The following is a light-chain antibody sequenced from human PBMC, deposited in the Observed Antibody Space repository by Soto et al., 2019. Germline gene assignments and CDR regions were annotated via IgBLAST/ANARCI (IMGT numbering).Light chain of an antibody. CDR2: CNH. J-gene: IGLJ3*02. Sequence: QSVLTQPPSVSEAPGQTVTISCTGSSSNIGAGNNVNWYQQLPGTAPKLLIYCNHNRPSGVPDLFSGSKSDTSASLAITGLQSEDEADYYCAALYDSLNGPVFGGGTQLTV. CDR3: AALYDSLNGPV. CDR1: SSNIGAGNN. V-gene: IGLV1-40*01.